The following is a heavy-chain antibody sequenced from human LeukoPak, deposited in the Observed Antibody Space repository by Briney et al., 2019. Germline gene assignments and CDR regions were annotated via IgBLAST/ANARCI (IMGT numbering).Heavy chain of an antibody. CDR3: ARFAYCGGHCWYYFDY. V-gene: IGHV4-59*01. CDR2: IYSSGST. J-gene: IGHJ4*02. D-gene: IGHD2-21*02. CDR1: GGSISSYY. Sequence: SETLSLTCTVSGGSISSYYWSWIRPPPGKGLAWIGYIYSSGSTNYNPSLKSRITISVDTSKNQFSLKLSSVTAADTAVYYCARFAYCGGHCWYYFDYWGQGSLVTVSS.